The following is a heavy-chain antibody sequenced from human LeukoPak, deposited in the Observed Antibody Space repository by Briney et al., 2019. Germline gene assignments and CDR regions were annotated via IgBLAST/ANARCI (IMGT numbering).Heavy chain of an antibody. V-gene: IGHV3-30*01. CDR1: GFTFSSYA. D-gene: IGHD6-13*01. J-gene: IGHJ4*02. CDR2: ISYDGSNK. Sequence: PGRSLRLSCAASGFTFSSYATHWVRQAPGKGLEWVAVISYDGSNKYYADSVKGRFTISRDNSKNTLYLQMNSLRAEDTAVYYCARDLYSGSLVWGQGTLVTVSS. CDR3: ARDLYSGSLV.